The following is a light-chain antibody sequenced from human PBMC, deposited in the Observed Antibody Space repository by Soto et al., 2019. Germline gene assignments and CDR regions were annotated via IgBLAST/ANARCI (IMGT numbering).Light chain of an antibody. Sequence: QSVLTQPASVSGSPGQSITISCTGTSSDVGGYNFVSWYQQHPGKAPRLIIYEVSSRPSGVSYRFSGSKSGNTASLTISGLQAEDGADYYCSSYSLRNTLVLFGGGTKLTVL. J-gene: IGLJ3*02. CDR3: SSYSLRNTLVL. V-gene: IGLV2-14*01. CDR2: EVS. CDR1: SSDVGGYNF.